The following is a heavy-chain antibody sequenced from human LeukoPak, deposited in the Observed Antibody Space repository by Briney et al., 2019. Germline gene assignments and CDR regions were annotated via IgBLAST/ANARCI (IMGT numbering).Heavy chain of an antibody. CDR2: IKPDGSER. CDR1: GITFSDYW. V-gene: IGHV3-7*01. J-gene: IGHJ6*02. Sequence: GGSLRLSCAASGITFSDYWMTWVRQAPGKGLEWVANIKPDGSERNYVDSVKGRFTISRDNAKKSLSLQMNSLRTEDTAVYYCAGGHMDVWGQGTTVTVSS. CDR3: AGGHMDV.